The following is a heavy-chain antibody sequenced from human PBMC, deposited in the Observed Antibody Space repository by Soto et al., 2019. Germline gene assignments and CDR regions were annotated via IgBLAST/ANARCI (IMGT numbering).Heavy chain of an antibody. V-gene: IGHV1-69*02. D-gene: IGHD6-13*01. CDR2: IIPILGIA. J-gene: IGHJ6*02. CDR3: ARALLLGIAAAHYYYYGMDV. Sequence: QVQLVQSGAEVKKPGSSVKVSCKASGGTFSSYTISWVRQAPGQGLEWMGRIIPILGIANYAQKFQGRVTITADKSTSTAYMELSSLRSEDTAVYYCARALLLGIAAAHYYYYGMDVWGQGTTVTVSS. CDR1: GGTFSSYT.